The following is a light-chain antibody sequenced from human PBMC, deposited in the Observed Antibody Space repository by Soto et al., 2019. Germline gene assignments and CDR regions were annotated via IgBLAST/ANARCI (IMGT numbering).Light chain of an antibody. CDR2: GAS. CDR3: QHRTTPFT. CDR1: QSVSSN. Sequence: EIVMTQSPATLSVSPGERATLSCRASQSVSSNLAWYQQKPGQAPRLLIYGASTRATGIPARFSGSGSGTEFTLTISSLQSEDFAVYYCQHRTTPFTFGGGTKVQIK. J-gene: IGKJ4*01. V-gene: IGKV3-15*01.